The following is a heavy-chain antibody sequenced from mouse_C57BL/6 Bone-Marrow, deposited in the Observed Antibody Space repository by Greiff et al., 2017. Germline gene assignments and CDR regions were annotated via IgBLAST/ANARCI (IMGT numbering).Heavy chain of an antibody. CDR2: IYPRDGCT. CDR3: GKYGWFAY. CDR1: GYTFTDHT. V-gene: IGHV1-78*01. Sequence: VQLQQSDAELVKPGASVKISCKVSGYTFTDHTIHWMKQRPAQGLEWIGYIYPRDGCTKYNEKVKGKATLTADKSSSTASMQLNSLSSEDSAVYFGGKYGWFAYWGQGTLVTVSA. J-gene: IGHJ3*01. D-gene: IGHD5-1-1*01.